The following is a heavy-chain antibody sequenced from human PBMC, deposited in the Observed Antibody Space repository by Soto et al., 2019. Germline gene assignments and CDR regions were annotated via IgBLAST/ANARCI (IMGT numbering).Heavy chain of an antibody. V-gene: IGHV3-30*03. CDR1: GFTISNYG. J-gene: IGHJ6*02. CDR3: ARGEASSSVGHYYYGIDV. CDR2: ISYDGSNK. D-gene: IGHD1-26*01. Sequence: QVQLVESGGGVVQPGRSLRLSCAASGFTISNYGMNWVRQAPGKGLEWAAVISYDGSNKYYADSVKGRFTISRDNSKNTLYLQMDSLRGEDTAVYQCARGEASSSVGHYYYGIDVWGQGTTVTVSS.